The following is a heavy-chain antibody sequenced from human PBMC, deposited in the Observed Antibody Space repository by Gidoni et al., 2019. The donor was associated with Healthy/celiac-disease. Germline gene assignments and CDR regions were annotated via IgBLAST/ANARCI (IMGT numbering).Heavy chain of an antibody. V-gene: IGHV1-69*01. D-gene: IGHD6-6*01. CDR1: GGTFSSYA. CDR3: ARGEVAARQMGYYYYYMDV. Sequence: QVQLVQSGAAVKKPGSSVKVSCKASGGTFSSYAISWVRQAPGKGLEWMGGIIPIFGTANYAQKFQGRVTITADESTSTAYMELSSLRSEDTAVYYCARGEVAARQMGYYYYYMDVWGKGTTVTVSS. CDR2: IIPIFGTA. J-gene: IGHJ6*03.